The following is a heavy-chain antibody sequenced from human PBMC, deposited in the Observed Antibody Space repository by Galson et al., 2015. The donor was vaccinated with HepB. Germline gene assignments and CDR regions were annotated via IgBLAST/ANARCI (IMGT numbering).Heavy chain of an antibody. D-gene: IGHD3-9*01. CDR3: ASTLPPDRLRYFDWLFDYFDY. Sequence: SLRLSCAASGFTFSSYDMHWVRQATGKGLEWVAVISYDGSNKYYADSVKGRFTISRDNSKNTLYLQMNSLRAEDTAVYYCASTLPPDRLRYFDWLFDYFDYWGQGTLVTVSS. J-gene: IGHJ4*02. CDR1: GFTFSSYD. CDR2: ISYDGSNK. V-gene: IGHV3-30*03.